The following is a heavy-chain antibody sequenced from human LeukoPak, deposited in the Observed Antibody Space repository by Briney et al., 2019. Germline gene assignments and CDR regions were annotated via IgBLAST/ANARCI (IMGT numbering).Heavy chain of an antibody. CDR3: ARVRPLWEYSSSSYYFDY. Sequence: GGSLRLSCAASGFTFSDYYMSWIRQAPGKGLEWVSYIRSSGSTIYYADSVKGRFTISKDNAKNSLYLQMNSLRAEDTAVYYCARVRPLWEYSSSSYYFDYWGQGTLVTVSS. CDR2: IRSSGSTI. CDR1: GFTFSDYY. V-gene: IGHV3-11*01. J-gene: IGHJ4*02. D-gene: IGHD6-6*01.